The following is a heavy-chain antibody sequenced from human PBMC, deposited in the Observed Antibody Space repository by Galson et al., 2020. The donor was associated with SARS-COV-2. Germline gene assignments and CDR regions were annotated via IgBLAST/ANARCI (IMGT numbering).Heavy chain of an antibody. CDR1: GYVFSTYG. D-gene: IGHD1-26*01. J-gene: IGHJ6*02. V-gene: IGHV1-18*04. CDR3: ARDRHELFTVLPGGMDV. Sequence: ASEKVPCSASGYVFSTYGINWVRQAPGQGLEWLGWNSADNGNTNYAQKLQGRVTMTTDTSTSTAYMELRSLRSDDTAVYFCARDRHELFTVLPGGMDVWGLGTTVTVSS. CDR2: NSADNGNT.